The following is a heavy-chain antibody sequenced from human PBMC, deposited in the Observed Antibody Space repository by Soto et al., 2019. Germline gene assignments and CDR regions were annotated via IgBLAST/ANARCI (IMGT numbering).Heavy chain of an antibody. CDR2: IHYTGKD. D-gene: IGHD6-19*01. CDR1: GGSISGSHYH. Sequence: ETLSLTCAVSGGSISGSHYHWGWIRQPPGKGLEWIGSIHYTGKDYYNPSLRSRVTIYVDTSKNEFSLNLNSVTAADTAVYYCAITPGIEVAGPYYWGQGTLVTVSS. J-gene: IGHJ4*02. V-gene: IGHV4-39*01. CDR3: AITPGIEVAGPYY.